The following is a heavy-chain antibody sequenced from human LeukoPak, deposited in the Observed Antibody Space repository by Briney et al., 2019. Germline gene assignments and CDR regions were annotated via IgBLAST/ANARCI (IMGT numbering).Heavy chain of an antibody. J-gene: IGHJ4*02. CDR2: IYHSGTT. D-gene: IGHD1-26*01. CDR3: ARGLPVGPASDY. Sequence: SETLSLTCTDSGYSISSGYYWGWIRQPPGKGLEWIGSIYHSGTTYCDPSLKSRVTISVDTSKNQFSLKLSSVTAADTAVYYCARGLPVGPASDYWGQGTLVTVSS. CDR1: GYSISSGYY. V-gene: IGHV4-38-2*02.